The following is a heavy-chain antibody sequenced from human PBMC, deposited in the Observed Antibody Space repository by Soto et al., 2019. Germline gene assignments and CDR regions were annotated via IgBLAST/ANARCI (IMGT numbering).Heavy chain of an antibody. V-gene: IGHV1-3*01. CDR3: ARGALWFGEFADI. CDR1: GYTFTSYA. Sequence: QVQLVQSGAEVKKPGASVKVSCKASGYTFTSYAMHWVRQAPGQRLEWMGWINAGNGNTKYSQKFQGRVTITRDTSASTAYMELSSLRSEDMAVYYCARGALWFGEFADIWGQGTMVTVSS. CDR2: INAGNGNT. J-gene: IGHJ3*02. D-gene: IGHD3-10*01.